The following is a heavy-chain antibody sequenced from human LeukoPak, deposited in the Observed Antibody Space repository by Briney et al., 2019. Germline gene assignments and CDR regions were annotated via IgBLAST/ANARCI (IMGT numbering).Heavy chain of an antibody. Sequence: PGGSLRLSCAASGFTFSNAWMNWVRQVPGKGLEWVGLIKTRTDGGTTDYGAPVKGRFTISRDDSENTLYLQMNSLKTEDTALYYCTTIRYGGYPGYWGQGTLVTVSS. D-gene: IGHD5-12*01. CDR1: GFTFSNAW. J-gene: IGHJ4*02. V-gene: IGHV3-15*01. CDR2: IKTRTDGGTT. CDR3: TTIRYGGYPGY.